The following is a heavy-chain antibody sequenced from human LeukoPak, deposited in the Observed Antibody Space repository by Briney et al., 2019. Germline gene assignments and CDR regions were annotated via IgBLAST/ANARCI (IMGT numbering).Heavy chain of an antibody. CDR2: ISSSGSTI. Sequence: GGSLRPSCAASGFTFSDYYMSWIRQAPGKGLEWVSYISSSGSTIYYADSVKGRFTISRDDAKNSLYLQMNSLRAEDTAVYYCARPVPAAMPVIGYNWFDPWGQGTLVTVSS. J-gene: IGHJ5*02. CDR3: ARPVPAAMPVIGYNWFDP. CDR1: GFTFSDYY. V-gene: IGHV3-11*04. D-gene: IGHD2-2*01.